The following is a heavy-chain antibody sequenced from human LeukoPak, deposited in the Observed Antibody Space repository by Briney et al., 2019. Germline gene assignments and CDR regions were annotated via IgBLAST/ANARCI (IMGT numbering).Heavy chain of an antibody. CDR2: VYPGDSET. Sequence: GESLKISCKGSGYSFTTYWIGWVRQMPGKGLEWMGIVYPGDSETRYSPSFQGQVTISADKSTSTAYLQWSSLKASDTAMYYYARCPRKTGDYFDYWGQGTLVTVSS. CDR1: GYSFTTYW. CDR3: ARCPRKTGDYFDY. J-gene: IGHJ4*02. V-gene: IGHV5-51*01. D-gene: IGHD7-27*01.